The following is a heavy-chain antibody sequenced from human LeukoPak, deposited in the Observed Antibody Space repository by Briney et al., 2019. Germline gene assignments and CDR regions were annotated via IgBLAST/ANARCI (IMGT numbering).Heavy chain of an antibody. Sequence: GESLKISCKGSGYSFTSYWIGWVRPMPGKGLEWMGIIYPGDSDTRYSPSFQGQVTISADKSISTAYLQWSSLKASDTAMYYCARHAYNWNYNYYYMDVWGKGTTVTVSS. J-gene: IGHJ6*03. V-gene: IGHV5-51*01. CDR1: GYSFTSYW. D-gene: IGHD1-20*01. CDR2: IYPGDSDT. CDR3: ARHAYNWNYNYYYMDV.